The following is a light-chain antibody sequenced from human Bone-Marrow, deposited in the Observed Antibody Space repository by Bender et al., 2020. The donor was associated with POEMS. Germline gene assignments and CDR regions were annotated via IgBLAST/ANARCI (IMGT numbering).Light chain of an antibody. J-gene: IGLJ3*02. CDR1: NIGTKT. CDR3: QVWDSSSDHRKWV. CDR2: DDS. V-gene: IGLV3-21*02. Sequence: SYVLTQPPSMSVAPGETARMTCGGNNIGTKTVHWYQQRPGQAPVLVVYDDSNRPSGIPERFSGSNSGNTATLTISRVEAGDEADYYCQVWDSSSDHRKWVFGGGTKLTVL.